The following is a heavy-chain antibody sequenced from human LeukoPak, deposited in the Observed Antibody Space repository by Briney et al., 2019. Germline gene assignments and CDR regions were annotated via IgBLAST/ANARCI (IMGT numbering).Heavy chain of an antibody. Sequence: PSETLSLTCAVYGGSFSGYYWSWIRRPPGKGLEWIGEINHSGSTNYNPSLKSRVTISVDTSKNQFSLKLSSVTAADTAVYYCARGPYYYGSGPGGWFDPWGQGTLVTVSS. CDR3: ARGPYYYGSGPGGWFDP. CDR1: GGSFSGYY. D-gene: IGHD3-10*01. V-gene: IGHV4-34*01. CDR2: INHSGST. J-gene: IGHJ5*02.